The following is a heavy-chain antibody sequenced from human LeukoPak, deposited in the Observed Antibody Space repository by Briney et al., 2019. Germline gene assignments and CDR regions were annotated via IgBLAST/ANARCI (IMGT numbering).Heavy chain of an antibody. D-gene: IGHD5-24*01. CDR1: GGSIRNSSFY. V-gene: IGHV4-39*01. J-gene: IGHJ4*02. CDR3: ARHAVEGKCLQFYYLNY. Sequence: ASETLSLTCAVSGGSIRNSSFYWGWIRQPPGKGLEWIASIYNSGTTYYNPSIKSRITIFVDTSKNQVSLKLRSVTAADTAVYYCARHAVEGKCLQFYYLNYWGQGPLITVSS. CDR2: IYNSGTT.